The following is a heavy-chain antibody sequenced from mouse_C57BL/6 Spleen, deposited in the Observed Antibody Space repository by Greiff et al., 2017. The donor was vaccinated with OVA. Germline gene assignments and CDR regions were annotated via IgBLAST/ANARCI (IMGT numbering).Heavy chain of an antibody. Sequence: QVQLQQSGPGLVQPSQSLSITCTVSGFSLTSYGVHWVRQSPGKGLEWLGVIWSGGSTDYNAAFISSLSISKDNSKSQVFFKMNSLQADDTAIYYCARELGLNWYFDVWGTGTTVTVSS. CDR3: ARELGLNWYFDV. CDR1: GFSLTSYG. J-gene: IGHJ1*03. V-gene: IGHV2-2*01. CDR2: IWSGGST. D-gene: IGHD4-1*01.